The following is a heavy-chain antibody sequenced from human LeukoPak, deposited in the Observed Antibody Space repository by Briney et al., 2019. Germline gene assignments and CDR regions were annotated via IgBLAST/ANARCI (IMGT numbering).Heavy chain of an antibody. CDR1: GFTINNYW. CDR3: AESIVLPDY. J-gene: IGHJ4*02. Sequence: GGSLRLSCAASGFTINNYWMHWVRQAPGKGLEWVANIKQDGGEIYYLDSVKGRFTISRDNAKNSLFLQMNSLRAEDTAVYYCAESIVLPDYWGQGTLVTVSS. CDR2: IKQDGGEI. V-gene: IGHV3-7*01. D-gene: IGHD2-21*01.